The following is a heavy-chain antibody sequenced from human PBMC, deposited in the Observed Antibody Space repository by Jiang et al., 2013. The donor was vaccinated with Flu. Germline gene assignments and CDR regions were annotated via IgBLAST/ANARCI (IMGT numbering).Heavy chain of an antibody. D-gene: IGHD6-13*01. CDR2: ST. J-gene: IGHJ4*02. V-gene: IGHV1-46*03. CDR3: ARGYSSSWYYFDY. Sequence: STSYAQKFQGRVTMTRDTSTSTVYMELSSLRSEDTAVYYCARGYSSSWYYFDYWGQGTLVTVSS.